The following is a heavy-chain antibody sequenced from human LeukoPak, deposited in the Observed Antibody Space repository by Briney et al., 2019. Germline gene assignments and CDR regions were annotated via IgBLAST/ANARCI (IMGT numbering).Heavy chain of an antibody. CDR1: GFSFSSYS. CDR2: ISTIGAYI. CDR3: ARGCTTLQWEDTFDI. Sequence: GGSLRLSCAASGFSFSSYSMNWVRQAPGKGLEWVSSISTIGAYIYYSDSVSGRFTISRDNPRKSLYLQMNSLGPEDTGLYDCARGCTTLQWEDTFDIWGQGTMVTVSS. V-gene: IGHV3-21*01. J-gene: IGHJ3*02. D-gene: IGHD1-26*01.